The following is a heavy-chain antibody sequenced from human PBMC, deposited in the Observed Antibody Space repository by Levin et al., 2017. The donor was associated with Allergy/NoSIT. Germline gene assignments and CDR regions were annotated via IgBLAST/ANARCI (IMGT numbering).Heavy chain of an antibody. CDR1: GFTFSNAW. V-gene: IGHV3-15*01. Sequence: GESLKISCAASGFTFSNAWMSWVRQTSGKGLEWVGRIKSKTDGGTTDYAAPVKGRFTISREDSKNTLYLQMNSLKTEDTAVYYCTTGWVLYDFWSGYYFSGLPGVSDYWGQGTLVTVSS. CDR3: TTGWVLYDFWSGYYFSGLPGVSDY. CDR2: IKSKTDGGTT. D-gene: IGHD3-3*01. J-gene: IGHJ4*02.